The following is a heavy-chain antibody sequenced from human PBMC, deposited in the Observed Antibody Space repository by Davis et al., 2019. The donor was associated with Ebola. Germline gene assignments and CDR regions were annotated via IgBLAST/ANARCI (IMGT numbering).Heavy chain of an antibody. Sequence: GESLKISCAASGFTFSSYAMSWVRQAPGKGLEWVSAISGSGGSTYYADSVKGRFTISRDNSKNTLYLQMNSLRAEDTAVYYCAKEEYGSGSYYIYWGQGTLVTVSS. CDR1: GFTFSSYA. CDR3: AKEEYGSGSYYIY. V-gene: IGHV3-23*01. D-gene: IGHD3-10*01. CDR2: ISGSGGST. J-gene: IGHJ4*02.